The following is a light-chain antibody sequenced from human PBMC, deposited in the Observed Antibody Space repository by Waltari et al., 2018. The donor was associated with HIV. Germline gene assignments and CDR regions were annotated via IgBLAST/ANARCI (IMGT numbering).Light chain of an antibody. CDR2: DVS. Sequence: QSALTQPRSVSGSPGQSATISCTGPRRDVGGYNYVCWYQQHPGKAPKFMIYDVSKRPSGVPDRFSGSKSGNTASLTISGLQAEDEADYYCCSYAGNYTFVFGGGTKLTVL. V-gene: IGLV2-11*01. CDR1: RRDVGGYNY. CDR3: CSYAGNYTFV. J-gene: IGLJ2*01.